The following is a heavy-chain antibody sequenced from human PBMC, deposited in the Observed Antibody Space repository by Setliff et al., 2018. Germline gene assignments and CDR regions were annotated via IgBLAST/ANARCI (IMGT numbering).Heavy chain of an antibody. Sequence: GGSLRLSCAASGFTFRSYSMKWVRQAPGKGLEWVSYISSSSSTVYYAGSVKGRFTISRDNAKNLLYLQMNSLRAEDTAVYYCARTQVVPASTYSIDYWGQGTLVTVSS. D-gene: IGHD2-2*01. CDR1: GFTFRSYS. V-gene: IGHV3-48*01. CDR3: ARTQVVPASTYSIDY. CDR2: ISSSSSTV. J-gene: IGHJ4*02.